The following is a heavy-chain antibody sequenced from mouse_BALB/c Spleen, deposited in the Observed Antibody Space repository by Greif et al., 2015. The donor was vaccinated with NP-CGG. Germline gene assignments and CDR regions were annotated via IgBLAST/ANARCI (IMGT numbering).Heavy chain of an antibody. D-gene: IGHD1-2*01. Sequence: EVKLQESGPGLVKPSQSLSLTCTVTGYSITSDYAWNWIRQFPGNKLEWMGYISYSGSTSYNPSLKSRISITRDTSKNQFFLQLNSVTTEDTATYYCARNPPYYYGYAWFAYWGQGTLVTVSA. CDR2: ISYSGST. J-gene: IGHJ3*01. CDR1: GYSITSDYA. CDR3: ARNPPYYYGYAWFAY. V-gene: IGHV3-2*02.